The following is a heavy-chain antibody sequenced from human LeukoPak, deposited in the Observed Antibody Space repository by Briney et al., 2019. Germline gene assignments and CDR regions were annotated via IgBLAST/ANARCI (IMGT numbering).Heavy chain of an antibody. CDR1: EYTFTDYA. CDR3: ARVGTIFGVTSRYWFDP. Sequence: ASVKVSCKASEYTFTDYAINWVRQAPGQRLEWMGWINAGNGNTRYSQRFQGRVTITRDTSASTAYMELSSLRSEDTAVYYCARVGTIFGVTSRYWFDPWGQGTLVTVSS. J-gene: IGHJ5*02. D-gene: IGHD3-3*01. CDR2: INAGNGNT. V-gene: IGHV1-3*01.